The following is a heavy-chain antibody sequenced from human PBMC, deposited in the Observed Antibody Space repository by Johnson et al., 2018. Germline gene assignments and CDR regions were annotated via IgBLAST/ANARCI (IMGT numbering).Heavy chain of an antibody. CDR2: IKSISNGGTI. Sequence: EVQLLETGGDLVKXGGSLRLSCAASGFTFSNAWMSWVRQAPGKGLEWVGRIKSISNGGTIDYAAPVKDRFTISKDDSKNTLYLKMNSLKTEDTAVYYCTNDRDSPIWGQGTMVTVS. V-gene: IGHV3-15*01. D-gene: IGHD2-21*01. CDR1: GFTFSNAW. CDR3: TNDRDSPI. J-gene: IGHJ3*02.